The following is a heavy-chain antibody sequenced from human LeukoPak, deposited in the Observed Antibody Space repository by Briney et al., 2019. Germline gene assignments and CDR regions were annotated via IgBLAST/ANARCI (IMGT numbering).Heavy chain of an antibody. CDR1: TFTFSRYW. Sequence: LTGGSLRLSCAASTFTFSRYWTSWVRQAPGKGLEWVANINEGANAKYYVDSVKGRFTISRDNAKNSLYLQMNSLRVEDTAVYYCARVGYNDYDLDYWGQGALVTVSS. V-gene: IGHV3-7*01. D-gene: IGHD5-12*01. CDR2: INEGANAK. CDR3: ARVGYNDYDLDY. J-gene: IGHJ4*02.